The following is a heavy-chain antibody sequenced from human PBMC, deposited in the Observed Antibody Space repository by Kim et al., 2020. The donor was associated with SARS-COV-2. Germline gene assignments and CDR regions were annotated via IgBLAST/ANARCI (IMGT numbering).Heavy chain of an antibody. CDR1: GGSITSDRYY. V-gene: IGHV4-61*02. D-gene: IGHD2-2*01. CDR3: ARAADYYYFGIDV. CDR2: IYNSGTT. Sequence: SETLSLTCTVSGGSITSDRYYWNWIRQPAGKGLEWIGRIYNSGTTNYNPSLKSRVTISVDTSKNQFSLKLSSVTAADTAVYYCARAADYYYFGIDVWGQGTTVTVSS. J-gene: IGHJ6*02.